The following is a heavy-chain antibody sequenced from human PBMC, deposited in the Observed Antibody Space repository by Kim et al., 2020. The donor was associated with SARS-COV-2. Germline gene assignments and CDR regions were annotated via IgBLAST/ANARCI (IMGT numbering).Heavy chain of an antibody. CDR1: GGSISSSSYY. Sequence: SETLSLTCTVSGGSISSSSYYWGWIRQPPGKGLEWIGSIYYSGSTYYNPSLKSRVTISVDTSKNQFSLKLSSVTAADTAVYYCARHPWQQLAGRDYWGQGTLVTVSS. J-gene: IGHJ4*02. CDR2: IYYSGST. D-gene: IGHD6-13*01. CDR3: ARHPWQQLAGRDY. V-gene: IGHV4-39*01.